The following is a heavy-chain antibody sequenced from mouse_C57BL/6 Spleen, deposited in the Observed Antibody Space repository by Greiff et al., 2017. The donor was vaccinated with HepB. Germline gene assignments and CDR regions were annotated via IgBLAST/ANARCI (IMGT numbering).Heavy chain of an antibody. CDR3: ARELLRSYAMDY. D-gene: IGHD1-1*01. CDR2: ISSGSSTI. V-gene: IGHV5-17*01. CDR1: GFTFSDYG. J-gene: IGHJ4*01. Sequence: EVKVVESGGGLVKPGGSLKLSCAASGFTFSDYGMHWVRQAPEKGLEWVAYISSGSSTIYYADTVKGRFTISSDNAKNTLFLQMTSLGSEDTAMYYCARELLRSYAMDYWGQGTSVTVSS.